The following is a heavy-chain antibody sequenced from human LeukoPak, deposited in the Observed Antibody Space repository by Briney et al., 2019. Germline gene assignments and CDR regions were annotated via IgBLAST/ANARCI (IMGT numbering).Heavy chain of an antibody. D-gene: IGHD3-16*02. J-gene: IGHJ6*03. CDR3: ARAAVWGAIDGYYYYYYMDV. CDR2: IIPIFGTA. Sequence: WASVKVSCKASGYTFTGYYMHWLRQAPGQGLEWMGGIIPIFGTANYAQKFQGRVTITTDESTSTAYMELSSLRSEDTAVYYCARAAVWGAIDGYYYYYYMDVWGKGTTVTVSS. V-gene: IGHV1-69*05. CDR1: GYTFTGYY.